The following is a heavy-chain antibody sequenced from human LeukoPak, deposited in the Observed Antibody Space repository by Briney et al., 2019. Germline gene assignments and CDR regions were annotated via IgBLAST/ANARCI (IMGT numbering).Heavy chain of an antibody. J-gene: IGHJ4*02. CDR3: ARVPSGSGWRDYFDY. V-gene: IGHV1-2*02. D-gene: IGHD6-19*01. CDR2: INPNSGGT. CDR1: GYTFTGYY. Sequence: ASVKVSCKASGYTFTGYYMHWVRQAPGQGLEWMGWINPNSGGTNYAQKFQGRVTMTRDTSISTAYMEPSRLRSDDTAVYYCARVPSGSGWRDYFDYWGQGTLVTVSS.